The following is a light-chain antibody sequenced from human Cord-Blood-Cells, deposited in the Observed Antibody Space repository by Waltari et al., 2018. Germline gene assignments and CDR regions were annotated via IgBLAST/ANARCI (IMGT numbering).Light chain of an antibody. CDR2: AAS. CDR3: QQSYSTPYT. V-gene: IGKV1-39*01. J-gene: IGKJ2*01. Sequence: DIQMTQSPSSLSASVADRVTITCRASQSISSYLNWYQQKPGKAPKLLIYAASSLQSGVPSRFGGSGSGTDFTLTISSLQPEDFATYYCQQSYSTPYTFGQGTKLEIK. CDR1: QSISSY.